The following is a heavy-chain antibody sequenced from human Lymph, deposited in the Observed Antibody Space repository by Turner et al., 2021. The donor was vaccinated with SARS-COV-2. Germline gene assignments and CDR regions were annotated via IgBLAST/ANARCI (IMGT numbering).Heavy chain of an antibody. J-gene: IGHJ5*02. CDR2: IYYSGST. CDR3: ARETVNNWVDP. CDR1: GVTMNSNY. D-gene: IGHD2-21*02. Sequence: QVQLQESGPGLVMPLATMSLTCTVSGVTMNSNYCSWVRQPPGKRLEWIGYIYYSGSTNYNASLESRGSISLETSRNQFSLILTSVTAADTAIDYCARETVNNWVDPWGQGTLVTVSS. V-gene: IGHV4-59*01.